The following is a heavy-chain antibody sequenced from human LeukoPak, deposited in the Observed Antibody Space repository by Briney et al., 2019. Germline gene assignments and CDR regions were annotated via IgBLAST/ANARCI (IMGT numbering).Heavy chain of an antibody. J-gene: IGHJ5*02. CDR3: ARGPYGSGSYYNEPRWFDP. CDR1: GYTFTGYY. D-gene: IGHD3-10*01. CDR2: INPNSGGT. Sequence: GASVKVSCKASGYTFTGYYMHWVRQAPGQGLEWMGWINPNSGGTNYAQKFQGRVTMTRDTSISTAYMELSRLRSDDTAVYYCARGPYGSGSYYNEPRWFDPWGQGTLVTVSS. V-gene: IGHV1-2*02.